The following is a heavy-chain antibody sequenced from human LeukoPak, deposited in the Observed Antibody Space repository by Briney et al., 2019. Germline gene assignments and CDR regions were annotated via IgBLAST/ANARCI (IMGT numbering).Heavy chain of an antibody. D-gene: IGHD3-22*01. V-gene: IGHV1-18*01. Sequence: VASVKVSCKASGYTFTSYGISWVRQAPGQGLEWMGWISAYNGNTNYAQKLQGRVTMTTDTSTSTAYMELRSLRSDDTAVYYCAREGVYYDSSGYMSRGFDYWGQGTLVTVSS. J-gene: IGHJ4*02. CDR3: AREGVYYDSSGYMSRGFDY. CDR2: ISAYNGNT. CDR1: GYTFTSYG.